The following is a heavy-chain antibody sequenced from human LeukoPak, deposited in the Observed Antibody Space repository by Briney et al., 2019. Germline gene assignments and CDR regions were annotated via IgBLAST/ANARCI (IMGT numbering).Heavy chain of an antibody. V-gene: IGHV3-23*01. CDR3: AKDRFYYDSSGYYPNWFDP. CDR1: GFTFSSYA. D-gene: IGHD3-22*01. J-gene: IGHJ5*02. Sequence: GGSLRLSCAASGFTFSSYAMSWVRQAPGKGLEWVSTISASGGSTYYADSVKGRFTISRDNSKNTLYLQMNSLRAEDTAVYCCAKDRFYYDSSGYYPNWFDPWGQGTLVTVSS. CDR2: ISASGGST.